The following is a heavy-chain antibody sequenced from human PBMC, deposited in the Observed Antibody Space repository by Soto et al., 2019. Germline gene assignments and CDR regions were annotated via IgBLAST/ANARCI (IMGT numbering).Heavy chain of an antibody. CDR1: GITFSTSA. V-gene: IGHV1-58*02. Sequence: QMQLVQSGPEVKKPGTSVKVPCKASGITFSTSAMQWVRQARGQRLEWIGWIVVGSGHTNYAQKFQERITITRDMSRSTAYMELSSLRSEDTAVYYCAATIIAVSGTGYYGMDVWGQGTTVTVSS. J-gene: IGHJ6*02. CDR2: IVVGSGHT. D-gene: IGHD6-19*01. CDR3: AATIIAVSGTGYYGMDV.